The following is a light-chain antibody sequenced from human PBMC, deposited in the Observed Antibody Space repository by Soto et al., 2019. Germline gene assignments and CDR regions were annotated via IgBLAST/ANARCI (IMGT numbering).Light chain of an antibody. CDR2: DTS. CDR3: LLYSGGVVF. J-gene: IGLJ2*01. CDR1: TGAVTSGYY. Sequence: QAVVTQEPSLTVSPGGTVTLTCDSSTGAVTSGYYPNWFQQKPGQAPRALIYDTSNKHSWTPARFSGSLLGGKAALTLSGVQPEDEADYYCLLYSGGVVFFGGGTKLTVL. V-gene: IGLV7-43*01.